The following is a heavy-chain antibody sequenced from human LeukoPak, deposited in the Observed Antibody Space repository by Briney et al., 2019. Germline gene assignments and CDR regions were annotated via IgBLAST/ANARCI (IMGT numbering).Heavy chain of an antibody. CDR1: GGSISSGGYY. D-gene: IGHD2-2*01. CDR3: ARVKDCSSTSCYHHYYYYYMDV. J-gene: IGHJ6*03. V-gene: IGHV4-61*08. CDR2: IYYSGST. Sequence: SETLSLTCTVSGGSISSGGYYWSWIRQHPGKGLEWIGYIYYSGSTNYNPSLKSRVTISVDTSKNQFSLKLSSVTAADTAVYYCARVKDCSSTSCYHHYYYYYMDVWGKGTTVTVSS.